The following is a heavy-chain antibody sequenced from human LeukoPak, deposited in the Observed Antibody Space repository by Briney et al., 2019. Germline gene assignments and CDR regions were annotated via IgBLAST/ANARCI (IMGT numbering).Heavy chain of an antibody. CDR3: AREDYDFWSGWTSLPAVSYYYYYGMDV. V-gene: IGHV3-74*01. D-gene: IGHD3-3*01. CDR2: INSDGSST. CDR1: GFTFSSYW. Sequence: PGGSLRLSCAASGFTFSSYWMHWVRQAPGKGLVWVSRINSDGSSTSYADSVKGRFTISRDNAKNTLYLQMNSLRAEYTAVYYCAREDYDFWSGWTSLPAVSYYYYYGMDVWGQGTTVTVSS. J-gene: IGHJ6*02.